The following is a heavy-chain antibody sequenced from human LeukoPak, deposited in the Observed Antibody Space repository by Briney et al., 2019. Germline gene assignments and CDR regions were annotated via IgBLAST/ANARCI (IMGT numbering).Heavy chain of an antibody. CDR2: INPNSGGT. Sequence: ASVKVSCKASGYTPTGYYIHWVRPAPGQGLGWMGWINPNSGGTYYAQSFQDRVTRTRDTSNSTAYMELSRLRSDDTAVYYCARAALGVWFGGYLGGPTEYWGQGTLVTVSS. V-gene: IGHV1-2*02. D-gene: IGHD3-10*01. CDR3: ARAALGVWFGGYLGGPTEY. J-gene: IGHJ4*02. CDR1: GYTPTGYY.